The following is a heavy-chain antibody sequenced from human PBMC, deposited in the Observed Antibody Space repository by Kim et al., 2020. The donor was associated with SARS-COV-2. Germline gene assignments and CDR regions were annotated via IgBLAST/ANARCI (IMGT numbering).Heavy chain of an antibody. CDR2: LTPNGDNT. D-gene: IGHD2-15*01. CDR3: VKHSGSSNYSDLGV. CDR1: GFSFSSFA. V-gene: IGHV3-23*01. J-gene: IGHJ6*02. Sequence: GGSLRLSCAASGFSFSSFAMSWVRQAPGKGLEWVSSLTPNGDNTYYADSVRGRFTISRDNSRNTLNLQMNSLRAEDTAVYYCVKHSGSSNYSDLGVWGLG.